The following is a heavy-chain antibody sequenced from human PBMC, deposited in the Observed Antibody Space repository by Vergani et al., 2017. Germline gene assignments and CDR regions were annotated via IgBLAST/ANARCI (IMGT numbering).Heavy chain of an antibody. J-gene: IGHJ4*02. CDR1: GFTFSSYA. D-gene: IGHD3-10*01. CDR2: ISGSGGST. Sequence: VQLVESGGGVVQPGRSLRLSCAASGFTFSSYAMHWVRQAPGKGLEWVSAISGSGGSTYYADSVKGRFTISRDNSKNTLYLQMNSLRAEDTAVYYCAKDPLWFGDHYWGQGTLVTVSS. V-gene: IGHV3-23*04. CDR3: AKDPLWFGDHY.